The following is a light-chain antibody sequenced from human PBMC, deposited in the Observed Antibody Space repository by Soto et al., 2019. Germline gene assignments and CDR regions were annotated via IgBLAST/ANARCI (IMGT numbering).Light chain of an antibody. CDR3: QQYNNWPRT. CDR2: GAS. V-gene: IGKV3-15*01. J-gene: IGKJ1*01. Sequence: EIVMTQSPATLSVSPGERATLSCRASQSLSSNLAWYQQKPGQAPRLLIYGASTRATGIPARFSGSGSGTEFTLTISSLQSEDFAFYYCQQYNNWPRTFGQGTKVEIK. CDR1: QSLSSN.